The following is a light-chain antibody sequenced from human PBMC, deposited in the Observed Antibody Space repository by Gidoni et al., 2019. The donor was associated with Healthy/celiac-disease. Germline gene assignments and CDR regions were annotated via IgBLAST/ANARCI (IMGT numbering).Light chain of an antibody. CDR3: NSRGSSGNSYV. Sequence: SSELTQDPAVSVALGQTVRITCQGDSLRSYYASWYQQKPGQAPVLVIYGRNNRPSGIPDRFSGSSSGNTASLTITGAQAEDEADYYCNSRGSSGNSYVFGTGTKVTVL. CDR1: SLRSYY. V-gene: IGLV3-19*01. J-gene: IGLJ1*01. CDR2: GRN.